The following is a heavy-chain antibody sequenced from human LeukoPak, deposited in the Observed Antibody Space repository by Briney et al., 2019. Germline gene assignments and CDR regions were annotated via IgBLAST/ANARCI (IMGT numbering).Heavy chain of an antibody. D-gene: IGHD7-27*01. Sequence: GGSLRLSCAASGFTVSRNFMNWVRQAPGKGLEWVSVIYSGGSTFYADSVKGRFTISRDDSKNTLYLQMDSLRAEDTAVYYCARGRTGDFILAIAYWGQGTLVTVSS. CDR3: ARGRTGDFILAIAY. CDR2: IYSGGST. J-gene: IGHJ4*02. CDR1: GFTVSRNF. V-gene: IGHV3-53*01.